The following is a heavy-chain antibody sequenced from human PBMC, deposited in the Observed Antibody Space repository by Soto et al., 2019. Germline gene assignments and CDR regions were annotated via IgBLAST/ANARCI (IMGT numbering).Heavy chain of an antibody. J-gene: IGHJ4*02. CDR1: GGPFNTYA. D-gene: IGHD3-10*01. Sequence: QVQLVQSGAEMKQPGSSVKVSCQSSGGPFNTYAMNWVRQAPGQGPEWMGDISPMFGAANYAPKFQGRVTITGDESTGTSYMQLSSLTSEDTALYFCAREVQVHTPAFVYWGQGTLFTVSS. V-gene: IGHV1-69*19. CDR3: AREVQVHTPAFVY. CDR2: ISPMFGAA.